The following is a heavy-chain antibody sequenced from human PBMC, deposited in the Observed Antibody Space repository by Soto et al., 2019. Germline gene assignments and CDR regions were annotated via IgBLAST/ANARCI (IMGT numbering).Heavy chain of an antibody. CDR2: ISYDGSDK. CDR3: AKDTDESSGYAAHY. V-gene: IGHV3-30*18. CDR1: GFTFSSYG. D-gene: IGHD3-22*01. Sequence: GGSLRLSCAASGFTFSSYGMHWVRLAPGKGLEWVAVISYDGSDKYYADSVKGRFTISRDNSKNTLYLQMNSLRAEETASYYCAKDTDESSGYAAHYWGRGTLVTVSS. J-gene: IGHJ4*02.